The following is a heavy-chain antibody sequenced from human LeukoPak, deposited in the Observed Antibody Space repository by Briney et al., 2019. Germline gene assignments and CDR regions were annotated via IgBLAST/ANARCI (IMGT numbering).Heavy chain of an antibody. CDR2: ISSSSSTI. CDR3: ARGRGDFDY. J-gene: IGHJ4*02. V-gene: IGHV3-48*01. D-gene: IGHD5-12*01. Sequence: GGSLRLSCAASGFTFSSYSMNWVRQAPGKGLEWVSYISSSSSTIYYADSVRGRFTISRDNAKNSLYLQMNSLRAEDTAVCYCARGRGDFDYWGQGTLVTVSS. CDR1: GFTFSSYS.